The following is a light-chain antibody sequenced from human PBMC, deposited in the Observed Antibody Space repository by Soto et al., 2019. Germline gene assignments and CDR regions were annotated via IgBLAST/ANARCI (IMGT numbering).Light chain of an antibody. Sequence: DIVLTQSPYTLSLSLGERATLTCRASQSVGSSSLRWYQQKPGQAPRLVIFDISNRATGIPDRFSGSGTGTDCTLTISNLQPEDFATYFCQQSYSTPLTFGGGTKVDIK. J-gene: IGKJ4*01. CDR3: QQSYSTPLT. CDR2: DIS. CDR1: QSVGSSS. V-gene: IGKV3D-20*02.